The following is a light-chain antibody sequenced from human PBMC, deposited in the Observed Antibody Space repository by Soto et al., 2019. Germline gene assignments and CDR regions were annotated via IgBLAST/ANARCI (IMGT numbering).Light chain of an antibody. Sequence: EIVMTQSPATLPVSPGGRSTLSCRASQSISDTLAWYQQKPGQAPXXLIYGASSRAAGIPDRFSGSGSGTEFTLTISRLDPEDFAVYHCQHYGSSPTFGQGTKVDIK. J-gene: IGKJ1*01. CDR1: QSISDT. V-gene: IGKV3-20*01. CDR2: GAS. CDR3: QHYGSSPT.